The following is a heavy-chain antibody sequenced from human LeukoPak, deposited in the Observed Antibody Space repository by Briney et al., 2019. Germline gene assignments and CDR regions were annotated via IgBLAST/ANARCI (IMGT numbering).Heavy chain of an antibody. CDR2: ISAYNGNT. D-gene: IGHD3-9*01. CDR3: ARNQRAYYDILTGYYPEFWFDP. J-gene: IGHJ5*02. V-gene: IGHV1-18*01. CDR1: GYTFTSYG. Sequence: ASVKVSCEASGYTFTSYGISWVRQAPGQGLEWMGWISAYNGNTNYAQKLQGRVTMTTDTSTSTAYMELRSLRSDDTAVYYCARNQRAYYDILTGYYPEFWFDPWGQGTLVTVSS.